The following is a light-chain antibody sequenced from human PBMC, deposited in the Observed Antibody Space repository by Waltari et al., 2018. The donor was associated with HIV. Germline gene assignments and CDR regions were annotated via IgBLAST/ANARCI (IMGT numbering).Light chain of an antibody. CDR3: QVWDSSSDDWV. CDR1: NMGGKN. V-gene: IGLV3-21*02. J-gene: IGLJ3*02. CDR2: DNS. Sequence: PPSVSVAPGQTASMTCGGNNMGGKNVHWYQQKPGQAPVLLVYDNSDRPSGIPERISGSKSGNTAALTISRVEAGDEADYYCQVWDSSSDDWVFGGGTKLTVL.